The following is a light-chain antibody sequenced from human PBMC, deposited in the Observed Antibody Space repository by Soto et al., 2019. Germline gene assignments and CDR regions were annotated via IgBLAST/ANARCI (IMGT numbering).Light chain of an antibody. CDR3: SSYTSSSTLSTYV. V-gene: IGLV2-14*03. J-gene: IGLJ1*01. CDR2: DVS. CDR1: SIDVVCYNY. Sequence: QSDLTHPASVSGSPGQSMTISCHGTSIDVVCYNYVSWYQHHPGKAPKLMIYDVSNRPSGVSNRFSGSKSGNTASLIISGLQAEDEADYYCSSYTSSSTLSTYVFGTGTKVTGL.